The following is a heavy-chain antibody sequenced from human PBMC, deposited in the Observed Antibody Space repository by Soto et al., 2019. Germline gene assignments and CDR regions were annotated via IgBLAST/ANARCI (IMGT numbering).Heavy chain of an antibody. CDR2: IYYSGST. V-gene: IGHV4-59*01. J-gene: IGHJ3*02. D-gene: IGHD3-10*01. CDR1: GGSISSYY. CDR3: AKNYGNAFDS. Sequence: SETLSLTCTVSGGSISSYYWSWIRQPPGKGLEWIGYIYYSGSTNYNPSLKSRVTISVDTSKNQFSLKLSSVTAADTAVYYCAKNYGNAFDSCGQGTTVTVSS.